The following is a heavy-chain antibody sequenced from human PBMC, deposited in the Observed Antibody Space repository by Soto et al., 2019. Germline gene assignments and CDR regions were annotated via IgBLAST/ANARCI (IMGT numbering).Heavy chain of an antibody. V-gene: IGHV1-69*02. Sequence: SVKVSCKASGGTFSSYTISWVRQAPGQGLEWMGRIIPILGIANYAQKFQGRVTITADKSTSTAYMELSSLRSEDTAVYYCAGGLYNWNDDHYYYMDVWGKGTTVTVSS. J-gene: IGHJ6*03. CDR3: AGGLYNWNDDHYYYMDV. D-gene: IGHD1-1*01. CDR2: IIPILGIA. CDR1: GGTFSSYT.